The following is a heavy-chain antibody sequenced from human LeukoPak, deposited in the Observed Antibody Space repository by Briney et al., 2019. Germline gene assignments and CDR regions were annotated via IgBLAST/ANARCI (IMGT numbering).Heavy chain of an antibody. Sequence: SETLSLTCTVSGGSISSYYWSWIRQPPGKGLEWIGYIYYSGSTNYNPSLKSRVTISVDTSKNQFSLKLSSVTAADTAVYYCARVVVAATGADWFDPWGQGTLVTVSS. CDR2: IYYSGST. CDR3: ARVVVAATGADWFDP. V-gene: IGHV4-59*01. J-gene: IGHJ5*02. CDR1: GGSISSYY. D-gene: IGHD2-15*01.